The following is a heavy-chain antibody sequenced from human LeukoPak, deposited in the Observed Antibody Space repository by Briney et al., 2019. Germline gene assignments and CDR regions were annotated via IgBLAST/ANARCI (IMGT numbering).Heavy chain of an antibody. D-gene: IGHD3-3*01. CDR3: ARDFLHRFLEWLDTGLHYFDY. CDR2: VYYSGST. CDR1: GGSISSSSYY. J-gene: IGHJ4*02. V-gene: IGHV4-39*07. Sequence: SETLSLTCTVSGGSISSSSYYRGWIRQPPGKGLEWIGSVYYSGSTYYNPSLKSRVTISVDTSKNQFSLKLSSVTAADTAVYYCARDFLHRFLEWLDTGLHYFDYWGQGTLVTVSS.